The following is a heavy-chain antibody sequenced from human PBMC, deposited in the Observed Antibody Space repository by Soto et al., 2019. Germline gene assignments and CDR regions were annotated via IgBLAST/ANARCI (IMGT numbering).Heavy chain of an antibody. Sequence: PGGSLRLSCAASGFTFSSYWMHWVRQVPGKGLLWVSRIDEYGNTINYADSVKGRFTISRDNARNTLYLEMNSLRAEDTAVYYCARTLRAHDAFDIWGQGTMVTVSS. J-gene: IGHJ3*02. V-gene: IGHV3-74*01. CDR1: GFTFSSYW. CDR3: ARTLRAHDAFDI. CDR2: IDEYGNTI.